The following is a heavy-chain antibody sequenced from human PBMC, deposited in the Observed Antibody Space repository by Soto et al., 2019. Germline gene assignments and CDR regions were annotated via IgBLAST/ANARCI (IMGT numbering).Heavy chain of an antibody. D-gene: IGHD5-18*01. J-gene: IGHJ4*02. CDR3: ARLWDTKEGFDY. CDR1: GGSISSSSYY. Sequence: SETLSLTCTVSGGSISSSSYYWGWIRQPPGKGLEWIGSIYYSGSTYYNPSLKSRVTISVDTSKNQFSLKLSSVTAADTAVYYCARLWDTKEGFDYWGQETLVTVSS. CDR2: IYYSGST. V-gene: IGHV4-39*01.